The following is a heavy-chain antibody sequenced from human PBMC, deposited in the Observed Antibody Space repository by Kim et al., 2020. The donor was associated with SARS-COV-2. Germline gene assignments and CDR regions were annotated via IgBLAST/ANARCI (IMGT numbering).Heavy chain of an antibody. V-gene: IGHV1-18*01. J-gene: IGHJ6*02. CDR3: ARGGAAAGTWWLEWDYYYYGMDV. D-gene: IGHD6-13*01. CDR2: ISAYNGNT. CDR1: GYTFTSYG. Sequence: ASVKVSCKASGYTFTSYGISWVRQAPGQGLEWMGWISAYNGNTNYAQKLQGRVTMTTDTSTSTAYMELRSLRSDDTAVYYCARGGAAAGTWWLEWDYYYYGMDVWGQGTTVTVSS.